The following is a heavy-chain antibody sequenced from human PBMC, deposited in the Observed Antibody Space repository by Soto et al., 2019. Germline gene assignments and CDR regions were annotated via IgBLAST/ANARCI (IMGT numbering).Heavy chain of an antibody. D-gene: IGHD3-10*01. CDR2: IYYSGSP. J-gene: IGHJ4*02. CDR1: GGSVSRGSYY. Sequence: SETLCITCTVSGGSVSRGSYYWSWIRQPPGKGLEWIGYIYYSGSPNYNPSLKSRVTISVDKAKNQFSLNLSSVIAADTAVYYCVRDVYYYGSSRYFDYWGQGTLVTVSS. V-gene: IGHV4-61*01. CDR3: VRDVYYYGSSRYFDY.